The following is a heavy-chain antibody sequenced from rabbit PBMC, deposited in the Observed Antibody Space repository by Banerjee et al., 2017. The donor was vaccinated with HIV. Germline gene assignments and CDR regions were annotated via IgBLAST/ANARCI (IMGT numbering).Heavy chain of an antibody. D-gene: IGHD5-1*01. V-gene: IGHV1S45*01. CDR2: IYTGSGST. CDR3: ARDLVHLRDL. J-gene: IGHJ4*01. Sequence: QEQLEESGGDLVQPEGSLTLTCAASGFSFSSSYWICWVRQAPGKGLEWIGCIYTGSGSTYYASWAKGRFTISKTSSTTVTLQMTSLTAADTATYFCARDLVHLRDLWGPGTLVTVS. CDR1: GFSFSSSYW.